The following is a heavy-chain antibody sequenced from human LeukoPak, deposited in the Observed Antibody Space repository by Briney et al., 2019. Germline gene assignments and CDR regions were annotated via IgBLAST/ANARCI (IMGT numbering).Heavy chain of an antibody. Sequence: SETLSLTCAVYGGSFSGYYWSWIRQPPGKGLEWIGEINNSGSTNYNPSLKRRVTISVDTSKNQFSLKLSSVTAADTAVYYCAREGGYNYGGAPLHFDYWGQGTLVTVSS. CDR1: GGSFSGYY. J-gene: IGHJ4*02. D-gene: IGHD5-18*01. CDR3: AREGGYNYGGAPLHFDY. CDR2: INNSGST. V-gene: IGHV4-34*01.